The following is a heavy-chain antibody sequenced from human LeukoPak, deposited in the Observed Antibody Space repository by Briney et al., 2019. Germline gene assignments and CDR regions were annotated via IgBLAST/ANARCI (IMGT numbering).Heavy chain of an antibody. CDR1: GFTFSNYA. CDR3: AKRIDTRGSTHYHDY. Sequence: PGGSLRLSCVGYGFTFSNYAMTWVRQAPGKGLEWVSSISFGGGYTFYADSVKGHSTISRDNSRSTLYLQMNNLRAEDTALYYCAKRIDTRGSTHYHDYWGQGTLVTVSS. V-gene: IGHV3-23*01. D-gene: IGHD3-22*01. CDR2: ISFGGGYT. J-gene: IGHJ4*02.